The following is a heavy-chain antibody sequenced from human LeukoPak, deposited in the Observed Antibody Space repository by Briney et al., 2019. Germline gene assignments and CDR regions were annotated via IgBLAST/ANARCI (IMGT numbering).Heavy chain of an antibody. D-gene: IGHD1-7*01. CDR2: ITGGGDFT. Sequence: GGSLRLSCAASGFTFSTYVMTWVRQAPGKGLEWVSSITGGGDFTYYADSVKGRFTISRDSSKNTLYLQMNSLRAGDTAIYYCARARGNYWFDYWGEGTLVTVSS. CDR3: ARARGNYWFDY. V-gene: IGHV3-23*01. CDR1: GFTFSTYV. J-gene: IGHJ4*02.